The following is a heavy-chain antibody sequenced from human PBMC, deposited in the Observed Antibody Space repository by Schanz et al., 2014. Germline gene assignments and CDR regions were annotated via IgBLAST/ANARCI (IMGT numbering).Heavy chain of an antibody. D-gene: IGHD3-3*01. CDR1: GGSLSGHY. CDR2: INPNEGI. CDR3: ARRVENSIFGVVIHDGFDP. J-gene: IGHJ5*02. Sequence: QVQLQQWGAGVLKPSETLSLTCVVSGGSLSGHYWSWIRQSPGKGLEWIGEINPNEGIHHNPSLKSRVAISVDTSKNQFALKLTSVTAADTALYYCARRVENSIFGVVIHDGFDPWGQGTLVTISS. V-gene: IGHV4-34*01.